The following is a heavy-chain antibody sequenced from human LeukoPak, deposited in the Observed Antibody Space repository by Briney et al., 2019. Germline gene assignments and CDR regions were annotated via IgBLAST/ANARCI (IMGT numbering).Heavy chain of an antibody. CDR3: AREPTYGSGSYHDY. V-gene: IGHV3-21*01. CDR1: GFTFSSYS. J-gene: IGHJ4*02. D-gene: IGHD3-10*01. Sequence: PGGSLRLSCAASGFTFSSYSMNWVRQAPGKGMEWVSSISSSSSYIYYADSVKGRFTISRDNAKNSLYLQMNSLRAEDTAVYYCAREPTYGSGSYHDYWGQGTLVTVSS. CDR2: ISSSSSYI.